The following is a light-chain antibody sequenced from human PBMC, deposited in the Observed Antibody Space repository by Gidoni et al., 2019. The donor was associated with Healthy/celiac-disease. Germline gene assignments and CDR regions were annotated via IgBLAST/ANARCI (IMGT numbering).Light chain of an antibody. J-gene: IGKJ1*01. CDR3: QQYGSSQT. V-gene: IGKV3-20*01. CDR1: QSVSSSY. Sequence: EIALTQSPGTLSLSPGERATLSCRASQSVSSSYLAWYQQKPGQAPRLLIDGASSRATGIPARFSGSGSGTDFTLTSSRLEPEDFAVYYCQQYGSSQTFGQGTKVEIK. CDR2: GAS.